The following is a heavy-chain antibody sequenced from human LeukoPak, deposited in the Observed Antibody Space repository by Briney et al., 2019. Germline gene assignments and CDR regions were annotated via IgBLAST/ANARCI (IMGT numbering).Heavy chain of an antibody. CDR1: GGTFGRYA. V-gene: IGHV1-69*04. J-gene: IGHJ6*02. CDR3: ARDLRVEYYYYYGMDV. CDR2: IIPILGIA. Sequence: SVNVSCKASGGTFGRYAISWVRQAPGQGLGWMGRIIPILGIANYAHKFQDRRTIAADKSTSTAYMELSSLRSEDTAVYYCARDLRVEYYYYYGMDVWGQGTTVTVSS.